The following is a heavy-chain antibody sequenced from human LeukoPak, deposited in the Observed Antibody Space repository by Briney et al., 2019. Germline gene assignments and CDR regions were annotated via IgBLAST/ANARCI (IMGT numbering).Heavy chain of an antibody. CDR3: AREPSMIVVVTRSHAFDI. D-gene: IGHD3-22*01. Sequence: GGPLRLSCAASGFTFSSYSMNWVRQAPGKGLEWVSSISSSSSYIYYADSVKGRFTISRDNAKNSLYLQMNSLRAEDTALYYCAREPSMIVVVTRSHAFDIWGQGTMVTVSS. CDR2: ISSSSSYI. J-gene: IGHJ3*02. V-gene: IGHV3-21*04. CDR1: GFTFSSYS.